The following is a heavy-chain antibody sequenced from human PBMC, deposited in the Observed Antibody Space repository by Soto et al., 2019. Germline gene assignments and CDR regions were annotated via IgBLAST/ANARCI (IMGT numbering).Heavy chain of an antibody. V-gene: IGHV4-30-2*01. CDR3: ALFGVVPDAFDI. CDR1: GDSVTSDDSY. D-gene: IGHD3-3*01. Sequence: SETLSLTCTVSGDSVTSDDSYWGWIRQPPGKGLEWIGYIYHSGSTYYNPSLKSRVTISVDRSKNQFSLKLSSVTAADTAVYYCALFGVVPDAFDIWGQGTMVTVSS. CDR2: IYHSGST. J-gene: IGHJ3*02.